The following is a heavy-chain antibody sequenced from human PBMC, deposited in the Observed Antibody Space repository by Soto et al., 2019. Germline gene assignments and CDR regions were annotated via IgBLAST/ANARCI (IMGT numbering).Heavy chain of an antibody. J-gene: IGHJ5*02. CDR2: IYYSGST. CDR1: GGSISSYY. D-gene: IGHD3-10*01. Sequence: SETLSLTCTVSGGSISSYYWSWIRQPPGKGLEWIGYIYYSGSTNYNPSLKSRVTISVDTSKNQFSLKLSSVTAADTAVYYCARGVTGGSGSYSDNWFDPWGQGTLVTVSS. CDR3: ARGVTGGSGSYSDNWFDP. V-gene: IGHV4-59*01.